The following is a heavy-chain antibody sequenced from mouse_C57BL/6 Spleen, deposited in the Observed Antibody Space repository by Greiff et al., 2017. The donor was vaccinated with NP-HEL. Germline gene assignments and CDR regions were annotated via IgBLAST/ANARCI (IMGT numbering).Heavy chain of an antibody. J-gene: IGHJ3*01. Sequence: EVKLMESGGGLVQPGGSLKLSCVASGFTFSNYWMNWVRQSPEKGLEWVAQIRLKSDNYATNYAESVKGRFTISRDDSKRSVYLQMNNLRAEDTGIYYCTGSWSWFAYWGQGTLVTVSA. CDR3: TGSWSWFAY. CDR2: IRLKSDNYAT. CDR1: GFTFSNYW. V-gene: IGHV6-3*01.